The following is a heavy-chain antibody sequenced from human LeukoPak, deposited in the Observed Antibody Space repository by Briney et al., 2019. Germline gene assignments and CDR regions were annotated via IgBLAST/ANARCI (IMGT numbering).Heavy chain of an antibody. Sequence: ASVKVSCKASGYSFTSYAMNWVRQAPGQGLEWMGWINTNTGNPTYAQGFTGRFVFSLDTSVSTAYLQIGSLKAEDTAVYYCARLGSDERMDYWGQGTLATVSS. CDR2: INTNTGNP. V-gene: IGHV7-4-1*01. J-gene: IGHJ4*02. CDR3: ARLGSDERMDY. CDR1: GYSFTSYA. D-gene: IGHD1-26*01.